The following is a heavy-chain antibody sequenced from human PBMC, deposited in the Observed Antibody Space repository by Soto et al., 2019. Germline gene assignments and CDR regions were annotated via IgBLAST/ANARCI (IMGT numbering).Heavy chain of an antibody. CDR3: ARGPIAAAGTIWFDP. V-gene: IGHV3-48*02. Sequence: EVQLVESGGGLVQPGGSLRLSCAASGFTFSSYSMNWVRQAPGKGLEWVSYISSSSSTIYYEDSVQGRFTISRDNAKNSLYLQMHSLRDEDTAVYYCARGPIAAAGTIWFDPWGQGTLGTVSS. D-gene: IGHD6-13*01. J-gene: IGHJ5*02. CDR2: ISSSSSTI. CDR1: GFTFSSYS.